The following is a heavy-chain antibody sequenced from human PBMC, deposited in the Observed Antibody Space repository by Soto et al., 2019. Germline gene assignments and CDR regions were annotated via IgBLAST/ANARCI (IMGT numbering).Heavy chain of an antibody. Sequence: QVHLIQSGAEVKKPGSSVKVSCKASGGTFNNYAFSWGRQAPGQGLEWMGGIIPVFSATHYAQNFQGRVTISANESTKTVYLDLSSLRSDDTAVYFCASCTVFGVIALTSKTWFDPWGQGTLVIVSS. CDR3: ASCTVFGVIALTSKTWFDP. V-gene: IGHV1-69*01. J-gene: IGHJ5*02. CDR1: GGTFNNYA. CDR2: IIPVFSAT. D-gene: IGHD3-3*01.